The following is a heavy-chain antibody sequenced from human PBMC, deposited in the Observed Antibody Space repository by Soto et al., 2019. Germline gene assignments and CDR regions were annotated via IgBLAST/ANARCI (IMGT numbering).Heavy chain of an antibody. CDR1: GFTCSNYV. V-gene: IGHV3-21*01. D-gene: IGHD2-2*01. CDR3: ARELDGTSQIDN. J-gene: IGHJ4*02. Sequence: PGGSLRLSCAASGFTCSNYVMNWVRQAPGKGLEWVSSISRSSSNIYYGDSVKGRFTISRDNAKSSLYLQMNSLRAEDTAMYYCARELDGTSQIDNWGQGTLVTVSS. CDR2: ISRSSSNI.